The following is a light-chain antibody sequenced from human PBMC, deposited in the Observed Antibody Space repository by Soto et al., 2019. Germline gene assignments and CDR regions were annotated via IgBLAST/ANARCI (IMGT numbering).Light chain of an antibody. CDR2: GAS. Sequence: EIVLTQSPATLSSFPGDRVTLSCRASQSVSSNLAWYQQKPGQAPRLLIYGASTRATGIPARFSGSGSGTEFTLTISSLQSEDFAVYYCQHYSDWLWTFAQGTKVDI. V-gene: IGKV3-15*01. J-gene: IGKJ1*01. CDR1: QSVSSN. CDR3: QHYSDWLWT.